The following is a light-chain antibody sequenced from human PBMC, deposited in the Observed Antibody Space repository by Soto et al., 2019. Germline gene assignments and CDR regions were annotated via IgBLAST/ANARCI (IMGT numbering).Light chain of an antibody. V-gene: IGKV3-15*01. CDR3: QQYNNWPSWT. CDR2: GAS. J-gene: IGKJ1*01. CDR1: QTVSSS. Sequence: EIMLTQSPATLSLSPGERATLSCRASQTVSSSFLAWYQQTPGQAPRLLIYGASTRATGIPARFSGSGSGTEFTLTISSLQSEDFAVYYCQQYNNWPSWTFGQGTKVDIK.